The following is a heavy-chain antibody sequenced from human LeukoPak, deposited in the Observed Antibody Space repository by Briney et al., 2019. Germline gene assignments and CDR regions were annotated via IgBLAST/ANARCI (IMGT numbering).Heavy chain of an antibody. CDR1: GGSISSYY. Sequence: SETLSLTCTVSGGSISSYYWSWIRQPPGKGLEWIGYIYYSGSTNYNPSLKSRVTISLDTSNNQFSLRVTSVTAADTAVYYCARHSSSWSYFDYWGQGTLVTVSS. CDR3: ARHSSSWSYFDY. V-gene: IGHV4-59*01. D-gene: IGHD6-13*01. J-gene: IGHJ4*02. CDR2: IYYSGST.